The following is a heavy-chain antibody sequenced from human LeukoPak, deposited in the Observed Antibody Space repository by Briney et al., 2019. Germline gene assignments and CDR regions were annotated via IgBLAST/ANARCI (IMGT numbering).Heavy chain of an antibody. J-gene: IGHJ4*02. CDR1: GFTFSSYS. D-gene: IGHD6-19*01. V-gene: IGHV3-21*01. Sequence: KPGGSLRLSXAASGFTFSSYSMNWVRQAPGKGLEWVSSISSGSSYIYYADSVKGRFTLYRDNAKNSLYLQMNSLRAEDTAVYYCASLAVADYWGQGTLVTVSS. CDR2: ISSGSSYI. CDR3: ASLAVADY.